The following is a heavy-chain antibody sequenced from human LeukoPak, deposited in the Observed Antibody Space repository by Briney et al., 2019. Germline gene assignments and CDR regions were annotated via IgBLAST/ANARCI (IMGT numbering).Heavy chain of an antibody. D-gene: IGHD1-26*01. CDR3: ARLRETSGSPQYFYFYGMDV. V-gene: IGHV5-51*01. CDR2: IYPGDSDT. CDR1: GYSFTSYW. J-gene: IGHJ6*02. Sequence: GESLKISCKGSGYSFTSYWIGWARQMPGKGLEWMGIIYPGDSDTRYSPSFQGQVTISADKSISTAYLQWSSLKASDTAMYYCARLRETSGSPQYFYFYGMDVWGQGTTVTVSS.